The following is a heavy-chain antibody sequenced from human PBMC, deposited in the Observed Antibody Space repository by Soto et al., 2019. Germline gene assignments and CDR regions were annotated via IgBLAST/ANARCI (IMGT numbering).Heavy chain of an antibody. D-gene: IGHD3-22*01. Sequence: GGSLRLSCAASGFTFSSYAMHWVRQAPGKGLEWVAVISYDGSNKYYADSVKGRFTISRDNSKNTLYLQMNSLRAEDTAVYYCARERGDYYDSRGSFDYYYYGMDVWGQGTTVTVSS. CDR3: ARERGDYYDSRGSFDYYYYGMDV. CDR2: ISYDGSNK. CDR1: GFTFSSYA. V-gene: IGHV3-30-3*01. J-gene: IGHJ6*02.